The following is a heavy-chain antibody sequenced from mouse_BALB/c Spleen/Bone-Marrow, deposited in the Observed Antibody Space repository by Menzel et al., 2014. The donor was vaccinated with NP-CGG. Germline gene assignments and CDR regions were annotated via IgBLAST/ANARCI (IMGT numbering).Heavy chain of an antibody. Sequence: EVKVEESGGGLVQPGGSMKLSCVASGFTFSNYWMNWVRQSPEKGLEWVAEIRLKSNNYATHYAESVKGRFTISRDDSKSSVYLQMNNLRAEDTGIYYCSRSLRLFDYWGQGTTLTISS. D-gene: IGHD1-1*01. CDR1: GFTFSNYW. CDR3: SRSLRLFDY. J-gene: IGHJ2*01. CDR2: IRLKSNNYAT. V-gene: IGHV6-6*02.